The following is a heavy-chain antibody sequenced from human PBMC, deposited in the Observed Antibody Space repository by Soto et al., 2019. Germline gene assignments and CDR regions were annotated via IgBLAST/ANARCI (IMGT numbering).Heavy chain of an antibody. Sequence: SETLSLTCPFSGCSIRSGGYYWSWIRQHPGKGLEWIGYIYYSGSTYYNPSLKSRVTISVDTSKNQFSLKLSSVTAADTAVYYCARDSRAPNSIFGVVNNWFDPWGQGTLVTVSS. J-gene: IGHJ5*02. CDR2: IYYSGST. CDR3: ARDSRAPNSIFGVVNNWFDP. V-gene: IGHV4-31*03. D-gene: IGHD3-3*01. CDR1: GCSIRSGGYY.